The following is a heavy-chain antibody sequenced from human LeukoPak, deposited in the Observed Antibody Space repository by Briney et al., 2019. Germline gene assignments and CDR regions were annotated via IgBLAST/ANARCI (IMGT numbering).Heavy chain of an antibody. D-gene: IGHD3-16*01. Sequence: SETLSLTCTVSGGSISSYYWSWIRQPPGKGLEWIGFIYDSGSTNYNPSLKSRVTISVDTSKNQFSLKLSSVTAADTAVYYCARGGAMSPFDYWGQGTLVTVSS. V-gene: IGHV4-59*08. CDR1: GGSISSYY. CDR2: IYDSGST. J-gene: IGHJ4*02. CDR3: ARGGAMSPFDY.